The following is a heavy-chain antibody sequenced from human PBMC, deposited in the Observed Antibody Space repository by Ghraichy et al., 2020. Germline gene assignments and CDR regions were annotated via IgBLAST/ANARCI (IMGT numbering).Heavy chain of an antibody. D-gene: IGHD1-1*01. CDR2: INHSGST. CDR1: GGSFSGYY. CDR3: ARGGWGNSRSHRGDY. Sequence: SETLSLTCAVYGGSFSGYYWSWIRQPPGKGLEWIGEINHSGSTNYNPSLKSRVTISVDTSKNQFSLKLSSVTAADTAVYYCARGGWGNSRSHRGDYWGQGTLVTVSS. V-gene: IGHV4-34*01. J-gene: IGHJ4*02.